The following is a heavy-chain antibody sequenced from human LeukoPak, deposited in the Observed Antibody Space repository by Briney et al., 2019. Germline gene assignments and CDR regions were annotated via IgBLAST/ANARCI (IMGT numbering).Heavy chain of an antibody. CDR2: ISGSGGST. CDR3: AKDPFYRWEPGNNWFDP. V-gene: IGHV3-23*01. J-gene: IGHJ5*02. CDR1: GFTVSSNS. Sequence: PGGSLRLSCTVSGFTVSSNSMSWVRQAPGKGLEWVSAISGSGGSTYYADSVKGRFTISRDNSKNTLYLQMNSLRAEDTGVYYCAKDPFYRWEPGNNWFDPWGQGTLVTVSS. D-gene: IGHD1-26*01.